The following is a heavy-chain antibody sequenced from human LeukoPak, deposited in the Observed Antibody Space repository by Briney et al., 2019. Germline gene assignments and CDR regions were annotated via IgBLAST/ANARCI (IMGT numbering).Heavy chain of an antibody. J-gene: IGHJ4*02. Sequence: ASVKVSCKASGYTFTSYDINWVRQATGQGLEWMGWMNPNSGNTGYAQKFQGRVTMTRDMSTSTVYMELSSLRSEDTAVYYCATARRGFGDAFDYWGQGTLVTVSS. CDR2: MNPNSGNT. CDR3: ATARRGFGDAFDY. V-gene: IGHV1-8*02. D-gene: IGHD3-10*01. CDR1: GYTFTSYD.